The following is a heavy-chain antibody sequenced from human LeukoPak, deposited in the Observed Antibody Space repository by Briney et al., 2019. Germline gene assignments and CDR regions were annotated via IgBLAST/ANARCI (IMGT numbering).Heavy chain of an antibody. D-gene: IGHD3-22*01. Sequence: GGSLRLSCAASGFTFNTYWMTWVRQGPGKGLEWVANIKQDGSEKYYVDSVKGRFTISRDNAKNSLYLQMNSLRAEDTAVYYCATSPDYYDSSAYYYEPVGYWGQGTLVTVSS. CDR3: ATSPDYYDSSAYYYEPVGY. J-gene: IGHJ4*02. CDR2: IKQDGSEK. V-gene: IGHV3-7*01. CDR1: GFTFNTYW.